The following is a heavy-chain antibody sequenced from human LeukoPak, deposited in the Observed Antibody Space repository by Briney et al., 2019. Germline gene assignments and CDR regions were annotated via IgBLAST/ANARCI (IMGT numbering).Heavy chain of an antibody. Sequence: GGSLRLSCAASGFTFGSYWMSWVRQAPGKGLEWVANIKQDGSEKYYVDSVKGRFTISRDNAKNSLYLQMNSLRAEDTAVYYCARGVGYSPAPDYWGQGTLVTVSS. V-gene: IGHV3-7*04. CDR1: GFTFGSYW. CDR3: ARGVGYSPAPDY. J-gene: IGHJ4*02. D-gene: IGHD5-18*01. CDR2: IKQDGSEK.